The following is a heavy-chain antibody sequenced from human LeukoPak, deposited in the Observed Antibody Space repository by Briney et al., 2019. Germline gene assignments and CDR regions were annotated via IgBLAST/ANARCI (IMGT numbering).Heavy chain of an antibody. Sequence: GGSPRLSCAASGFTFSSYNMNWVRQAPGKGLEWVSSISSSSDYIYYADSVKGRFTISRDNAKNSLYLQMKSLRAEDTAVYYCARGKTSQNIVTRKTYNWFDPWGQGTLVTVSS. J-gene: IGHJ5*02. CDR2: ISSSSDYI. D-gene: IGHD2/OR15-2a*01. V-gene: IGHV3-21*01. CDR3: ARGKTSQNIVTRKTYNWFDP. CDR1: GFTFSSYN.